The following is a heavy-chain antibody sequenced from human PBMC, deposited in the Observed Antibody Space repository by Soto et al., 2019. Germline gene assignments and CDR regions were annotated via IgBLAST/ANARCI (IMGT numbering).Heavy chain of an antibody. J-gene: IGHJ5*02. V-gene: IGHV3-73*01. CDR1: GFTFSGSA. Sequence: GGSLRLSCAASGFTFSGSAMHWVRQASGKGLEWVGRIRSKANSYATAYAASVKGSVTISRDDSKNTAYLQMNSLKTEDTAVYYCTRRPLIAVAGTGPFDPWGQGTLVTVSS. D-gene: IGHD6-19*01. CDR3: TRRPLIAVAGTGPFDP. CDR2: IRSKANSYAT.